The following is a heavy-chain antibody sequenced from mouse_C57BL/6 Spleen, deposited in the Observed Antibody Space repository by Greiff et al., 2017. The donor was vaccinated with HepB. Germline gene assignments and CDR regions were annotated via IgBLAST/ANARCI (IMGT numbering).Heavy chain of an antibody. J-gene: IGHJ2*01. CDR3: ARQVYYSNYFDY. V-gene: IGHV5-12*01. CDR1: GFTFSDYY. D-gene: IGHD2-5*01. CDR2: ISNGGGST. Sequence: DVMLVESGGGLVQPGGSLKLSCAASGFTFSDYYMYWVRQTPEKRLEWVAYISNGGGSTYYPDTVKGRFTISRDNAKNTLYLQMSRLKSEDTAMYYCARQVYYSNYFDYWGQGTTLTVSS.